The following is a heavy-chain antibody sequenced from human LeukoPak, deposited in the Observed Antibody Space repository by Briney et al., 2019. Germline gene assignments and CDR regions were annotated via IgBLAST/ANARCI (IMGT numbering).Heavy chain of an antibody. CDR3: AELGITMIGGV. V-gene: IGHV3-48*04. D-gene: IGHD3-10*02. CDR2: ISSSGSTI. CDR1: GFTFSSYW. Sequence: GGSLRLSCAASGFTFSSYWMSWVRQAPGKGLEWVSYISSSGSTIYYADPVKGRFTISRDNAKNSLYLQMNSLRAEDTAVYYCAELGITMIGGVWGKGTTVTISS. J-gene: IGHJ6*04.